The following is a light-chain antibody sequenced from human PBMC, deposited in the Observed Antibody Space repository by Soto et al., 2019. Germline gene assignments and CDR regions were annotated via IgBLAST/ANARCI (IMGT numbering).Light chain of an antibody. CDR3: QQYNSYSPWT. CDR1: QIISSW. J-gene: IGKJ1*01. V-gene: IGKV1-5*01. Sequence: DIQMTQSPSTLSASVGDIVTITCRASQIISSWLAWYQQKPGKAPKLLIYDASSLESGVPSRFSGSGSGTEFTLTISSLQPDDFATYYCQQYNSYSPWTFGQGTKVEIK. CDR2: DAS.